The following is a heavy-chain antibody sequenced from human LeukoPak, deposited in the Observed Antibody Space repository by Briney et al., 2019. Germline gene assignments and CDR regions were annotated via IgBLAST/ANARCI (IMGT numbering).Heavy chain of an antibody. V-gene: IGHV1-18*01. CDR2: INAYNGNT. J-gene: IGHJ4*02. Sequence: EASVKVSCKTSGYTFTYYVISWVRQAPGQGLEWMGWINAYNGNTNDAQKFQGRVTMTTDTSTSTAYMELRSLRSDDTAVYYCARGEKPYGYWGQGTLVSVSS. D-gene: IGHD4-17*01. CDR3: ARGEKPYGY. CDR1: GYTFTYYV.